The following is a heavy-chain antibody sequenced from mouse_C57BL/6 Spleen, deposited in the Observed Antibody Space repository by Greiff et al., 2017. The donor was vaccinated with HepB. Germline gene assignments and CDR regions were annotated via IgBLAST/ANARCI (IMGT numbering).Heavy chain of an antibody. CDR1: GFTFSDYG. D-gene: IGHD1-1*02. J-gene: IGHJ4*01. CDR2: ISSGSSTI. CDR3: ARDYPYAMDY. Sequence: EVMLVESGGGLVKPGGSLKLSCAASGFTFSDYGMHWVRQAPEKGLEWVAYISSGSSTIYYADTVKGRLTISRDNAKNTLFLQMTSLRSEDTAMYYCARDYPYAMDYWGQGTSVTVSS. V-gene: IGHV5-17*01.